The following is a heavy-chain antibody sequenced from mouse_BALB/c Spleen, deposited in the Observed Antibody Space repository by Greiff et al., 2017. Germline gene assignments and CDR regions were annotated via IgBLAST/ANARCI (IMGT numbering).Heavy chain of an antibody. CDR3: ARENYGAY. D-gene: IGHD1-1*01. CDR2: INPSSGYT. Sequence: VQGVESGAELARPGASVKMSCKASGYTFTSYTMHWVKQRPGQGLEWIGYINPSSGYTNYNQKFKDKATLTADKSSSTAYMQLSSLTSEDSAVYYCARENYGAYWGQGTLVTVSA. CDR1: GYTFTSYT. J-gene: IGHJ3*01. V-gene: IGHV1-4*01.